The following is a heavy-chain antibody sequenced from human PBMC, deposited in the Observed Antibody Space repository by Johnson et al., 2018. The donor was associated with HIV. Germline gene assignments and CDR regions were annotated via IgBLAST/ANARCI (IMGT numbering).Heavy chain of an antibody. V-gene: IGHV3-11*04. CDR2: ISSSGSTI. J-gene: IGHJ3*02. Sequence: QEQLVESGGGLVKPGGSLRLSCAASGFTFSDYYMSWIRQAPGKGLEWVSYISSSGSTIYYADSVKGRFTISRDNAKKSLYLQMNSLRDEDTAVYYCARESTPWGADYVGYGFNIWGQGTMVTVSS. CDR3: ARESTPWGADYVGYGFNI. CDR1: GFTFSDYY. D-gene: IGHD4-17*01.